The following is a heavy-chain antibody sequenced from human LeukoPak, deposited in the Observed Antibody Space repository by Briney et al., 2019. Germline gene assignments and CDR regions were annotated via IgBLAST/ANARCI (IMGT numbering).Heavy chain of an antibody. CDR2: ISGSGDTT. Sequence: GGSLRLSCAASGFTFRSYGKSWVRQAPGKGLEWISGISGSGDTTYYADSVEGRFTISRDNSKNTLYLQMNSLRAEDTAVYYCAKESALFGGYNWFDPWGQGTLVTVSS. V-gene: IGHV3-23*01. CDR3: AKESALFGGYNWFDP. CDR1: GFTFRSYG. J-gene: IGHJ5*02. D-gene: IGHD3-16*01.